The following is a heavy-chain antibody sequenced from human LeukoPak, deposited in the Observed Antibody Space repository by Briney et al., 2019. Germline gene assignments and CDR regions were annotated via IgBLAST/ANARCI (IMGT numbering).Heavy chain of an antibody. CDR3: ARAHKGYCSSTSCLNWFDP. V-gene: IGHV1-24*01. D-gene: IGHD2-2*01. CDR2: FDPEDGET. J-gene: IGHJ5*02. Sequence: ASVKVSCKVSGYTLTELSMHWVRQAPGKGLEWMGGFDPEDGETIYAQKFQGRVTMTRDTSTSTVYMELSSLRSEDTAVYYCARAHKGYCSSTSCLNWFDPWGQGTLVTVSS. CDR1: GYTLTELS.